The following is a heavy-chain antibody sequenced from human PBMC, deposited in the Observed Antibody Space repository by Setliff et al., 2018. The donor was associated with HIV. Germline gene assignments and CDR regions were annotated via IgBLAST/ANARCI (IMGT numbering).Heavy chain of an antibody. CDR3: ASRVYYYDSNKVLREEGFDP. D-gene: IGHD3-22*01. J-gene: IGHJ5*02. CDR1: GGSASSSRYY. Sequence: SETLSLTCTVSGGSASSSRYYWAWIRQPPGKGLEYIGSIYYNEKTYYSPSLEGRVTISVDTSKNQFSLNLTSVTAADTAVYFCASRVYYYDSNKVLREEGFDPWGQGTLVTVSS. CDR2: IYYNEKT. V-gene: IGHV4-39*01.